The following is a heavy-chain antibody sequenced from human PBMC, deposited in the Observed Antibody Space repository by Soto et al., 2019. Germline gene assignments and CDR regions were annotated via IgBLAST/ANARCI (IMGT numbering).Heavy chain of an antibody. Sequence: QVQLVQSGAEMKQPGSSVSVSCKASGDSFTNYAFTWVRQAPGHGPDWLGGIILALGSPHYSQRSQGRLPITADESSSTVYMELGSLRLDDTAVYYCGRYCTNTKCRGGYYLDLWGQGTLLTVSS. CDR1: GDSFTNYA. CDR3: GRYCTNTKCRGGYYLDL. D-gene: IGHD2-8*01. J-gene: IGHJ4*02. V-gene: IGHV1-69*01. CDR2: IILALGSP.